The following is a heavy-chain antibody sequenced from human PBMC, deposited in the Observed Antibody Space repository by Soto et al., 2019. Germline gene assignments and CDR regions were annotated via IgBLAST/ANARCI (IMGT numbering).Heavy chain of an antibody. CDR3: ARVSEPQGYTPKGWFDP. V-gene: IGHV1-3*01. CDR1: GYTFTSYG. J-gene: IGHJ5*02. D-gene: IGHD6-13*01. Sequence: ASVKVSCKASGYTFTSYGIHWVRQAPGQRLEWMGWINAANGDTKYSPKFQGRVTITRDTSASTAYMELSSLRSEDTAVYYCARVSEPQGYTPKGWFDPWGQGTLVTVSS. CDR2: INAANGDT.